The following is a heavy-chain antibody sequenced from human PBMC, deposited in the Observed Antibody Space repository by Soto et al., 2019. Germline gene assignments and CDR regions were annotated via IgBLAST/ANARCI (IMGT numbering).Heavy chain of an antibody. J-gene: IGHJ4*02. CDR2: INSDGSRT. V-gene: IGHV3-74*01. CDR3: ARAGYSYQLDY. CDR1: GFTLSSYW. Sequence: GGSLRLSCEASGFTLSSYWMHWVRQAPGKGLVWVSRINSDGSRTDYADSVKDRFTVSRDNAKNTVYMQMNSLRAEDTAVYYCARAGYSYQLDYWGQGTLVTVSS. D-gene: IGHD5-18*01.